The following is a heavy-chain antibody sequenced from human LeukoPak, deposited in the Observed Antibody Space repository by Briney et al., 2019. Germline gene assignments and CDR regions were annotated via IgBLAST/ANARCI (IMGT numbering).Heavy chain of an antibody. CDR2: ISGSGGST. Sequence: AGGSLRLSCAASGFTFSSYGMSWVRQAPGKGLEWVSAISGSGGSTYYADSVKGRFTISRDNSKNTLYLQMNSLRAEDTAVYYCARAMTTETHYYYYYMDAWGKGTTVTISS. V-gene: IGHV3-23*01. J-gene: IGHJ6*03. CDR3: ARAMTTETHYYYYYMDA. D-gene: IGHD4-17*01. CDR1: GFTFSSYG.